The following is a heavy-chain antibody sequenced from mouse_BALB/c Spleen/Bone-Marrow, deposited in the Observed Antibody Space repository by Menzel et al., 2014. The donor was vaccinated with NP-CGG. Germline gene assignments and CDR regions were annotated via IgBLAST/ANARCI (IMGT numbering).Heavy chain of an antibody. J-gene: IGHJ2*01. V-gene: IGHV6-6*02. CDR3: TRVLRLFDY. CDR2: IRLKSNNYAT. Sequence: EVKLVESGGGLVQPGGSMKLSCVASGFTFSNYWMTWVRQSPEKGLEWVAEIRLKSNNYATHYAESVKGGFTISRDDSKSSVCLQMNNLRGEDSGIYYCTRVLRLFDYWGQGTTLTVSS. CDR1: GFTFSNYW. D-gene: IGHD1-1*01.